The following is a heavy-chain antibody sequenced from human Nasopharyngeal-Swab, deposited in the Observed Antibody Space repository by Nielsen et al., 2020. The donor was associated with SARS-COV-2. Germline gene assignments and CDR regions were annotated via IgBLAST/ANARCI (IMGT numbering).Heavy chain of an antibody. V-gene: IGHV5-51*01. CDR3: ARRITMVRGVISRWFDP. J-gene: IGHJ5*02. D-gene: IGHD3-10*01. CDR1: GYSFTSYW. CDR2: IYPGDSYT. Sequence: GESLKISCKGSGYSFTSYWIGWVRQMPGKGLEWMGIIYPGDSYTNYSPSFQGHVTISADKSISTAYLQWSSLKASDTAMYYCARRITMVRGVISRWFDPWGQGTLVTVSS.